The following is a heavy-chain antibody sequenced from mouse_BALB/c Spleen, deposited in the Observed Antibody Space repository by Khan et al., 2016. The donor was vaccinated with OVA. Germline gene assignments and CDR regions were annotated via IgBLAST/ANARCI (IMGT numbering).Heavy chain of an antibody. CDR1: GYTFTSYW. J-gene: IGHJ2*01. CDR2: INPTSGYT. CDR3: ARDRIDY. V-gene: IGHV1-7*01. Sequence: VQLQESGAELAKPGASVKMSCKASGYTFTSYWMHWIKQRPGQGLEWIGYINPTSGYTDYNQKFKDKATLTADKSSSTAHMQLSSLTSDDSAVYYCARDRIDYWGQGTALTVSS.